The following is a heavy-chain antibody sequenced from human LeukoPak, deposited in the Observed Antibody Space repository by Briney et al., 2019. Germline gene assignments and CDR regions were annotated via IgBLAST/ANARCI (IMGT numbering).Heavy chain of an antibody. D-gene: IGHD3-9*01. CDR2: MNPNSGNT. CDR1: GYTLTSYD. J-gene: IGHJ3*02. CDR3: ARGDRYFDWLLSLGSGSDAFDI. Sequence: ASVKVSCKASGYTLTSYDINWVRQATGQGLEWMGWMNPNSGNTGYAQKFQGRVTMTRNTSISTAYMELSSLRSEDTAVYYCARGDRYFDWLLSLGSGSDAFDIWGQGTMVTVSS. V-gene: IGHV1-8*01.